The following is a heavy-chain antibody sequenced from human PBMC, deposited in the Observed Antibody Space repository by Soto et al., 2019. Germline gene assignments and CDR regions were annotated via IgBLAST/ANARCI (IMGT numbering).Heavy chain of an antibody. Sequence: QLQLQESGPGLVKPSETLSLTCTVSGGSISSSSYYWGWIRQPPGKGLEWIGSIYYSGSTYYNPSLKSRVTISVDTSKNQFSLKLSSVTAADTAVYYCARTLYYYDSSGPWPPGFDFDYWGQGTLVTVSS. D-gene: IGHD3-22*01. CDR3: ARTLYYYDSSGPWPPGFDFDY. CDR1: GGSISSSSYY. J-gene: IGHJ4*02. V-gene: IGHV4-39*01. CDR2: IYYSGST.